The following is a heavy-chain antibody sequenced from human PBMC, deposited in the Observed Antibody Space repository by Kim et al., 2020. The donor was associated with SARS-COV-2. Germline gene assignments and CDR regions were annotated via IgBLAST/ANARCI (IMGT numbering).Heavy chain of an antibody. D-gene: IGHD5-12*01. Sequence: GGSLRLSCAASGFTFSSSSMNWVRQAPGKGLEWVSSIISSSRYIYYADSGKGRFTISRDNAKNSLYLQMNSLRAEDTAVYYCARGLAAVATIYGMDVWGQGTTVTVSS. CDR2: IISSSRYI. V-gene: IGHV3-21*01. CDR1: GFTFSSSS. CDR3: ARGLAAVATIYGMDV. J-gene: IGHJ6*02.